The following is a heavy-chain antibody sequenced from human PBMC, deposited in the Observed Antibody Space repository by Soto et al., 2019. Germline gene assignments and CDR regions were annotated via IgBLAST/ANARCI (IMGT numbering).Heavy chain of an antibody. CDR3: ARGHRAMEYYYYGMDV. J-gene: IGHJ6*02. Sequence: PSETLSLTCPVSGGSISSSFWSWIRQPPGKELEWIGYISYSGSTTYNPSLKSRITLSVDTSKNQFSLRVASVTAADTAVYYCARGHRAMEYYYYGMDVWGQGTTVTVSS. D-gene: IGHD5-18*01. CDR2: ISYSGST. V-gene: IGHV4-59*01. CDR1: GGSISSSF.